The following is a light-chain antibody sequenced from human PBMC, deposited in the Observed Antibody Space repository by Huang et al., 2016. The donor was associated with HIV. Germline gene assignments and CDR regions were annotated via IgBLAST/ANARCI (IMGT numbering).Light chain of an antibody. CDR2: AAS. J-gene: IGKJ5*01. V-gene: IGKV3-15*01. Sequence: EIVMTQSPATLSVSPGERATLSCRASQSVSSDLAWYQQKPGQAPGLLIYAASTRATGIPARFSGSGSGTEFTLTISSLQSEDFALYYCQQYNNWPPITFGQGTRLEIK. CDR1: QSVSSD. CDR3: QQYNNWPPIT.